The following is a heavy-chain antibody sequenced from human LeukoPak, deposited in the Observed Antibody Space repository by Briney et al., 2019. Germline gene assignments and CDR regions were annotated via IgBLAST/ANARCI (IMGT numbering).Heavy chain of an antibody. Sequence: PSETLSLTCAVYGGSFSGYYWSWIRQPPGKGLEWIAYIYYSGNTKYNPFLKSRVTISVDTSKTQFSLKLSSVTAADTAVYFCARGGTIFGFQHWGQGTLVTVSS. CDR3: ARGGTIFGFQH. CDR1: GGSFSGYY. D-gene: IGHD3-3*01. J-gene: IGHJ1*01. CDR2: IYYSGNT. V-gene: IGHV4-59*01.